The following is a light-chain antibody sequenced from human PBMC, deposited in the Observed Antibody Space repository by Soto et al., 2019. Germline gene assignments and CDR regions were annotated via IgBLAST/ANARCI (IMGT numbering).Light chain of an antibody. Sequence: QSLLTQPASVSGSPGQSITISYTGTSSDVCTYNYFSWYQHHPGKAPKLIIYEVSNRPSGVSNRFSGSKSGSTASLTISGLQAEDEADYQCTSYTRDXALVVGIGTKVXV. J-gene: IGLJ1*01. CDR3: TSYTRDXALV. CDR2: EVS. CDR1: SSDVCTYNY. V-gene: IGLV2-14*01.